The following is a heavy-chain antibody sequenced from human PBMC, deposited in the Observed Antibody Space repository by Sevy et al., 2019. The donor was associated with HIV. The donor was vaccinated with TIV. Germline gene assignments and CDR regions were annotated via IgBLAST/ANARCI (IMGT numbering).Heavy chain of an antibody. D-gene: IGHD6-13*01. CDR1: GFTFSSYW. Sequence: GGSLRLSCAASGFTFSSYWMHWVRQAPGKGLVWVSRVNSDGSSTSYADSVKGRFTISRDNAKNTLYLQMDGLRAEDTAVYYCARGAAAGTFDYWGQGTLVTVSS. V-gene: IGHV3-74*01. J-gene: IGHJ4*02. CDR3: ARGAAAGTFDY. CDR2: VNSDGSST.